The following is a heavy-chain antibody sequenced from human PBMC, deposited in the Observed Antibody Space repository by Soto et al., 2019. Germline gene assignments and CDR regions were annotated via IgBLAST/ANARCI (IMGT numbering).Heavy chain of an antibody. CDR1: GGSISSSSYY. V-gene: IGHV4-39*01. D-gene: IGHD6-6*01. CDR2: IYYSGST. J-gene: IGHJ5*02. Sequence: SETLSLTCTVSGGSISSSSYYWGWIRQPPGKGLEWIGSIYYSGSTYYNPSLKSRVTISVDTSKNQFSLKLSSVTAADTAVYYCARPVSSSSGGWFDPWGQGTLVTVSS. CDR3: ARPVSSSSGGWFDP.